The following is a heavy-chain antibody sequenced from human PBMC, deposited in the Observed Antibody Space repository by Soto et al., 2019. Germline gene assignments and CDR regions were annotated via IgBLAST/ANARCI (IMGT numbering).Heavy chain of an antibody. Sequence: SPSLSLTGAISGDSVASNSPACKWIRQSPSRVLELLGRTYYRSKWYNDYAVSVKSRITLNPDTSKNQFSLPLNSVTPEDTAVYYCASEGGYSSSWSPSYFDYWGQGTLVTVSS. CDR3: ASEGGYSSSWSPSYFDY. J-gene: IGHJ4*02. D-gene: IGHD6-13*01. V-gene: IGHV6-1*01. CDR1: GDSVASNSPA. CDR2: TYYRSKWYN.